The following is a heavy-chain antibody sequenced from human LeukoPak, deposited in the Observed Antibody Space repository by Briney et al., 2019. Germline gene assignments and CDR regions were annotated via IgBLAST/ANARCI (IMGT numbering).Heavy chain of an antibody. V-gene: IGHV1-2*02. CDR3: AREMYSSSWYPYYYYGMDV. CDR1: GYTFTGYY. J-gene: IGHJ6*02. Sequence: ASVKASCKASGYTFTGYYMHWVRQAPGQGLEWMGWINPNSGGTNYAQKFQGRVTMTRDTSISTAYMELSRLRSDDTAVYYCAREMYSSSWYPYYYYGMDVWGQGTTVTVSS. D-gene: IGHD6-13*01. CDR2: INPNSGGT.